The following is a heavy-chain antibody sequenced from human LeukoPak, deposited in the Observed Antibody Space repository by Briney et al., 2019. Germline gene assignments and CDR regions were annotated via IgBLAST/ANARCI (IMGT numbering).Heavy chain of an antibody. D-gene: IGHD3-10*01. CDR2: IYYSGST. Sequence: SETLSLTCTVSGGSISSYYWSWIRQPPGKGPEWIGYIYYSGSTNYNPSLKSRVTISVDTSKNQFSLKLSSVTAADTAVYYCARAHYGPYFDYWGQGTLVTVSS. J-gene: IGHJ4*02. V-gene: IGHV4-59*01. CDR3: ARAHYGPYFDY. CDR1: GGSISSYY.